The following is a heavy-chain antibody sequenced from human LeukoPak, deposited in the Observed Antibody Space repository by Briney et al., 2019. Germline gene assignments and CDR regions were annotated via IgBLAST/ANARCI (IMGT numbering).Heavy chain of an antibody. CDR3: ARDQQWLDTEGGFDY. D-gene: IGHD6-19*01. CDR1: GFTFSRYS. V-gene: IGHV3-21*01. J-gene: IGHJ4*02. CDR2: ISTTNGYI. Sequence: GGSLRLSCAASGFTFSRYSMHWVRQAPGKGLEWVSSISTTNGYIYYADSVKGRFAISRDNAKNSLYLQMNSLRAEDTAIYYCARDQQWLDTEGGFDYWGQGTLVAVSS.